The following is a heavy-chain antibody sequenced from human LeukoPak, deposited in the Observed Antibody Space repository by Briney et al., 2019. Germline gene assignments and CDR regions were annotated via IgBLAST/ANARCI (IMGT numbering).Heavy chain of an antibody. CDR3: ARSPPRYDTRFFDY. D-gene: IGHD1-14*01. CDR1: GFTVSNNF. CDR2: ICSGGGSA. V-gene: IGHV3-53*01. Sequence: PGGSLRLSCAASGFTVSNNFMSWVRQAPGKGLEWVSVICSGGGSAYYADSVKGRFTISRDNSKNTLCLQMNSLRAEDTAVYYCARSPPRYDTRFFDYWGQGTLVTVSP. J-gene: IGHJ4*02.